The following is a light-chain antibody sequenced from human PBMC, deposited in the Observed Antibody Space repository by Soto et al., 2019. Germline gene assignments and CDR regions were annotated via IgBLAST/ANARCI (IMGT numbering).Light chain of an antibody. CDR2: EVS. J-gene: IGLJ3*02. CDR1: NSDVGSYNR. CDR3: SLYTTTDSWV. Sequence: QSALTQPPSVSGSPGQSVTISCTGTNSDVGSYNRVSWYQQPPGTAPKLMIYEVSNRPSGVPDRFSGSKSGNTASLTISGLQAEDEADYYCSLYTTTDSWVFGGGTQLTVL. V-gene: IGLV2-18*01.